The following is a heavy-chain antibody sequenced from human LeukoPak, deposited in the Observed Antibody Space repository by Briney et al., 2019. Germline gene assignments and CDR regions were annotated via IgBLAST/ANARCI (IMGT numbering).Heavy chain of an antibody. D-gene: IGHD6-19*01. CDR3: ALDEGRAVANY. J-gene: IGHJ4*02. CDR2: INSDGSRT. CDR1: GFTYSSYW. Sequence: PGGSLRLSCAASGFTYSSYWMHWVRQAPGKGLVWVSRINSDGSRTTYADSVEGRFTISRDNAKNTLYLQMNSLRAEDTAVYYCALDEGRAVANYWGQGTLVTVSS. V-gene: IGHV3-74*01.